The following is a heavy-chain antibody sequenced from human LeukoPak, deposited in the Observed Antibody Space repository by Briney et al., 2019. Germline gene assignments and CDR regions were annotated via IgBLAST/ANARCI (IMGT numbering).Heavy chain of an antibody. J-gene: IGHJ4*02. CDR1: GFTFSSYG. CDR2: IRYDGSNK. Sequence: GGSLRLSCAASGFTFSSYGMHWVRQAPGKGLEWVAFIRYDGSNKYYADSVKGRFSIARDNSKNTVSLQMNTLRPQDAAVYYCAKDAVALQDEYYFDSWGQGTLVAVSS. V-gene: IGHV3-30*02. D-gene: IGHD2/OR15-2a*01. CDR3: AKDAVALQDEYYFDS.